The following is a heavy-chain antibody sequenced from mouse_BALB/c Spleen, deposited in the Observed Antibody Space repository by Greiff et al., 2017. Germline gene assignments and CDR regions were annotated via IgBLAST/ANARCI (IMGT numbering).Heavy chain of an antibody. CDR2: ISSGGST. D-gene: IGHD2-3*01. CDR3: AIYDGYYAGFAY. V-gene: IGHV5-6-5*01. J-gene: IGHJ3*01. CDR1: GFTFSSYA. Sequence: DVKLVESGGGLVKPGGSLKLSCAASGFTFSSYAMSWVRQTPEKRLEWVASISSGGSTYYPDSVKGRFTISRDNARNILYLQMSSLRSEDTAMYYCAIYDGYYAGFAYWGQGTLVTVSA.